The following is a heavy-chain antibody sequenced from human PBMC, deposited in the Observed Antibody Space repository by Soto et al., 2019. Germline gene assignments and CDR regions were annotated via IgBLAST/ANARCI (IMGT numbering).Heavy chain of an antibody. CDR1: AAPVTSGSYY. CDR3: AREVDTAMAN. J-gene: IGHJ4*02. CDR2: IYYSGST. D-gene: IGHD5-18*01. Sequence: QVQLQESGPGLVKPSETLSLTCTVSAAPVTSGSYYWSWIRQPPGKGLEWIGYIYYSGSTNYNPSLKSRVTISVDTSKNQFSLKLSSVTAADTAVYYCAREVDTAMANWGQGTLVTVSS. V-gene: IGHV4-61*01.